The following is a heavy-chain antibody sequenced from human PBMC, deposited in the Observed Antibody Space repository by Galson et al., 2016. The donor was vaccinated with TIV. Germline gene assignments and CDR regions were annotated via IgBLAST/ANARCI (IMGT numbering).Heavy chain of an antibody. D-gene: IGHD1-26*01. Sequence: SLRLSCAASGFSLSDYAMTWVRQAPGKGLEWVSDISGRGGTTHYADSVKGRFTISRDNSKNTLYLHMSSLRAKDTALYYCARGPTTRRGYYGLDIWGQGTTVTVSS. CDR3: ARGPTTRRGYYGLDI. CDR2: ISGRGGTT. J-gene: IGHJ6*02. V-gene: IGHV3-23*01. CDR1: GFSLSDYA.